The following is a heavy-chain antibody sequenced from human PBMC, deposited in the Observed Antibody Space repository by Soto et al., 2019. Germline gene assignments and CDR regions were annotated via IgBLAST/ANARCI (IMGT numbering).Heavy chain of an antibody. V-gene: IGHV1-69*04. J-gene: IGHJ5*02. CDR2: IIPILGIA. CDR3: ARVTVAGTRWFDP. CDR1: GGSVSIYA. D-gene: IGHD6-19*01. Sequence: GASVKVCCKACGGSVSIYAISWVGQAPGQGLEWMGRIIPILGIANYAQKFQGRVTITADKSTSTAYMELSSLRSEDTAVYYCARVTVAGTRWFDPWGQGTLVTVSS.